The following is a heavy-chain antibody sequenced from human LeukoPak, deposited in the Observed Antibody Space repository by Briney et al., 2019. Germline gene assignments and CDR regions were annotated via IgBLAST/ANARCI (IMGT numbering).Heavy chain of an antibody. V-gene: IGHV4-4*02. D-gene: IGHD1-26*01. CDR1: GGSISSSNW. CDR2: IYHSGST. CDR3: ARVSSGATTVDY. J-gene: IGHJ4*02. Sequence: PSETLSLTCAVSGGSISSSNWWSWVRQPPGKGLEWIGEIYHSGSTNYNPSLKSRVTISVDKSKSQLSLKLSSVTAADTAVYYCARVSSGATTVDYWGQGTLVTVSS.